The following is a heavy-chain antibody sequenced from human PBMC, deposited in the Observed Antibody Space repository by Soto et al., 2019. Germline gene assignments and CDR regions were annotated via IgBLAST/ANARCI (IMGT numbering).Heavy chain of an antibody. J-gene: IGHJ4*02. CDR1: GGSISSGGYY. Sequence: SETLSLTCTVSGGSISSGGYYWSWIRQHPGKGLEWIGYIYYSGSTYYNPSLKSRVTISVDTSKNQFSLKLSSVTAADTAVYYCARTATRGYDILTGYYPPHNFDYWGQGTLVTVSS. CDR2: IYYSGST. V-gene: IGHV4-31*03. D-gene: IGHD3-9*01. CDR3: ARTATRGYDILTGYYPPHNFDY.